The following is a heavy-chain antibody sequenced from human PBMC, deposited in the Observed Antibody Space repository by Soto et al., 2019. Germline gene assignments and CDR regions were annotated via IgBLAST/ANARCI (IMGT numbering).Heavy chain of an antibody. Sequence: GGSLRLSCAASGFTFSSYGMHWVRQAPGKGLEWVAVISYDGSNKYYADSVKGRFTISRDNAKNTLYLQMNSLGVEDTAIYYCSYDTFGDKDFWGQGTPVTVSS. CDR1: GFTFSSYG. D-gene: IGHD3-9*01. CDR3: SYDTFGDKDF. CDR2: ISYDGSNK. J-gene: IGHJ4*02. V-gene: IGHV3-30*03.